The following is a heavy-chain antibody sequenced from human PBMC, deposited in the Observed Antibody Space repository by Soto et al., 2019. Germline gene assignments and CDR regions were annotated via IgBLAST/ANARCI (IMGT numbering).Heavy chain of an antibody. CDR3: AKARLYYYYGMDV. CDR1: GFSFSSYD. CDR2: IGADGDT. J-gene: IGHJ6*02. V-gene: IGHV3-13*01. Sequence: EVQLVESGGSLVQTGGSLRLSCEGSGFSFSSYDMHWVRQAAGKRLEWVAAIGADGDTYYSDSVKGRLTISRENTKNSLYLQMNSLRTGDTGVYHCAKARLYYYYGMDVWGQGTMVTVSS.